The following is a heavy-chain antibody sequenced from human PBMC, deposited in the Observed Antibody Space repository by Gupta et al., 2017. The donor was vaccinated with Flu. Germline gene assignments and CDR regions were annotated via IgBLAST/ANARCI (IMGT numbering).Heavy chain of an antibody. CDR1: GGSISSSNW. D-gene: IGHD4-17*01. CDR3: ARLIHDYYDYGDHSFPAYSHAFDI. J-gene: IGHJ3*02. Sequence: QVQLQESGPGLVKPSGTLFLTCAVSGGSISSSNWWSWVRQPPGKGLEWIGEIYHSGSTNYNPSLKSRVTISVDKSKNQFSLKLSPVTAADTAVYYCARLIHDYYDYGDHSFPAYSHAFDIWGQGTMVTVSS. V-gene: IGHV4-4*02. CDR2: IYHSGST.